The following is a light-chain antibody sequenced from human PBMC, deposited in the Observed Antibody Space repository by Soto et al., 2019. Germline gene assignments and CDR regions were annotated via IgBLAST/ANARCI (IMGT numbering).Light chain of an antibody. CDR1: QGIGDT. V-gene: IGKV3-20*01. J-gene: IGKJ1*01. CDR3: QQYGSSPWT. Sequence: EIVMTQSPATLSVSPGEGATLSCRASQGIGDTLAWYQQKPGQTPRLLIYDTSSRAAGVPDRFTGSGSGTDFTLTINRLEPEDFAVYYCQQYGSSPWTFGQGTKVDIK. CDR2: DTS.